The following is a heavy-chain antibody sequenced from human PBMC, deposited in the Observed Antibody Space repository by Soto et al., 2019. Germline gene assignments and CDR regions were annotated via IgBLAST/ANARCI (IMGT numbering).Heavy chain of an antibody. D-gene: IGHD2-8*01. Sequence: EEHLEESGGGLIQPGGRLRLSCVASGFSVSNNYMAWVRQAPGKGLEWISLIYPTGTTYYADSVKDRFTISRDSSSNTVFLQMNTLGAEDTAVYYCARQNLGGYSNNHGYHPWGDYFDQWGQGTLVTVSS. CDR1: GFSVSNNY. CDR2: IYPTGTT. J-gene: IGHJ4*02. CDR3: ARQNLGGYSNNHGYHPWGDYFDQ. V-gene: IGHV3-53*01.